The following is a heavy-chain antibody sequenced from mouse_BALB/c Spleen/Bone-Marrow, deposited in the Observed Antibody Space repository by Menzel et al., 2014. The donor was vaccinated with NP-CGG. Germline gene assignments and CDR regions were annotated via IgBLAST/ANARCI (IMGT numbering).Heavy chain of an antibody. CDR3: ARVITWYFDV. CDR1: GLTFSSYA. J-gene: IGHJ1*01. Sequence: EVHLVESGGGLVKPGGSLKLSCAASGLTFSSYAMSWVRQTPEKRLEWVATISSGGSYTYYPDSVKGRFTISRDNAKNTLYLQMSSLRSEDTAMYYCARVITWYFDVWGAGTTVTVSS. D-gene: IGHD2-4*01. CDR2: ISSGGSYT. V-gene: IGHV5-9-3*01.